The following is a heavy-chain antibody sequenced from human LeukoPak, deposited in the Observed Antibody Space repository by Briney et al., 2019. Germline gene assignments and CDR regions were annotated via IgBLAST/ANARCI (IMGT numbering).Heavy chain of an antibody. Sequence: PGGSLRLSCAASGFTFSSYSMNWVRQAPGKGLEWVSSISSSSSSIYYADSVKGRFTISRDNAKNSLYLQMNSLRAEDTAVYYCARVVAVAGRAFDIWGRGTMVTVSS. CDR1: GFTFSSYS. V-gene: IGHV3-21*01. D-gene: IGHD6-19*01. CDR3: ARVVAVAGRAFDI. J-gene: IGHJ3*02. CDR2: ISSSSSSI.